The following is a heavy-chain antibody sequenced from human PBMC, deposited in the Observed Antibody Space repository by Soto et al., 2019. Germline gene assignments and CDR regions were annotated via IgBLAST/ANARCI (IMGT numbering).Heavy chain of an antibody. CDR2: IDPDGSDT. CDR3: ATMAGTYPY. Sequence: GGSLRLSCAASGFAFHRFPMHWVRQAPGKGLVWVSRIDPDGSDTTYADSVKGRFTISRDNAKNIVYLQMSSLRAEDTALYYCATMAGTYPYWGQGTLVTVSS. D-gene: IGHD1-26*01. CDR1: GFAFHRFP. J-gene: IGHJ4*02. V-gene: IGHV3-74*01.